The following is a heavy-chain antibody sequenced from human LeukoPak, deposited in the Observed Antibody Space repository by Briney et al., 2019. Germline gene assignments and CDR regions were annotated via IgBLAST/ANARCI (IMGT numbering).Heavy chain of an antibody. CDR1: GYTFTGYY. V-gene: IGHV1-2*02. D-gene: IGHD2-8*01. CDR2: ISPNSGGT. CDR3: ARGGDIVLKYYYYGMDV. J-gene: IGHJ6*02. Sequence: ASVKVSCKASGYTFTGYYMQWVRQAPGQGLEWMGWISPNSGGTNYAQKFQGRVTMTRDTSISTAYMELSRLRSDDTAVYYCARGGDIVLKYYYYGMDVWGQGTTVTVSS.